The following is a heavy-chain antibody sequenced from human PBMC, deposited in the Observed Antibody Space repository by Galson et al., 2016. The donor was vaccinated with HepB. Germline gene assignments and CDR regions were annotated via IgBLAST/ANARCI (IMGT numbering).Heavy chain of an antibody. CDR2: TYYRSKGYN. CDR3: AREDYSSGWPLNWYFGL. V-gene: IGHV6-1*01. Sequence: CAISGDSVSSNSAAWNWIRQSPSRGLAWLGRTYYRSKGYNDYAVSVKSRITINPDTSKNQFSLQLNSVTPEDTAVYYCAREDYSSGWPLNWYFGLWGRGNLVSVSS. D-gene: IGHD6-19*01. CDR1: GDSVSSNSAA. J-gene: IGHJ2*01.